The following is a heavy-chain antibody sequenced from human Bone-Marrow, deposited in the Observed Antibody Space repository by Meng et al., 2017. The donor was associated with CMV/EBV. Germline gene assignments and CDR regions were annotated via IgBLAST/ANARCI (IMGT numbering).Heavy chain of an antibody. Sequence: LSLTCAASGFTFSSYAMSWVRQAPGKGPEWVSVIYSGGSSTYYADSVKGRFTISRDNSKNTLYLQMNSLRAEDTAVYYCAKDGGLYDSSGYHDYWGQGTLVTVSS. D-gene: IGHD3-22*01. CDR1: GFTFSSYA. CDR2: IYSGGSST. CDR3: AKDGGLYDSSGYHDY. J-gene: IGHJ4*02. V-gene: IGHV3-23*03.